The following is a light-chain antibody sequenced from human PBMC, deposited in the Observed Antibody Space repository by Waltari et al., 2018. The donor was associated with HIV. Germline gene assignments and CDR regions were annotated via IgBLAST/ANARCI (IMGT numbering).Light chain of an antibody. Sequence: QSVLTQPTSASGTPGQRVTISCSGIYSHIGGANVYWYKHLPGTTPKLLIYKNIQRPSGVPDRFSGSKSGASAFLAISGLRSEDEADYYCTGWDASLSEYVFGPGTRVTV. CDR2: KNI. CDR3: TGWDASLSEYV. CDR1: YSHIGGAN. V-gene: IGLV1-47*01. J-gene: IGLJ1*01.